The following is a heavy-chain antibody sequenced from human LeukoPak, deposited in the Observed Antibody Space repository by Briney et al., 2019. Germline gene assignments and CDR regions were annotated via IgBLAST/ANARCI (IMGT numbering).Heavy chain of an antibody. D-gene: IGHD5-24*01. CDR2: IGSSGGST. CDR1: GYTVSSAA. J-gene: IGHJ3*01. CDR3: AKDIQLST. V-gene: IGHV3-23*01. Sequence: GGSLRLSCAASGYTVSSAAMSWVRQAPGKGLEWVSLIGSSGGSTYYADSVKGRFTISRDNSKNTLSLQMNSLRVEDTAIYYCAKDIQLSTWGLGTMVTVSS.